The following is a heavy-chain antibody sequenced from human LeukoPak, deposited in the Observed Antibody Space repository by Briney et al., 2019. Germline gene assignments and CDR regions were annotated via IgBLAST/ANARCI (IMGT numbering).Heavy chain of an antibody. D-gene: IGHD5-12*01. Sequence: GGSLRLSCAASGFTVSSNYMSWVRQAPGKGLEWVSVIYSGGSTYYADSVKGRFTISRDNSKNTLYLQMGSLRGEDTAVYYCARDSFYTGYDRGFGYWGQGTLVTVSS. CDR2: IYSGGST. J-gene: IGHJ4*02. V-gene: IGHV3-66*01. CDR1: GFTVSSNY. CDR3: ARDSFYTGYDRGFGY.